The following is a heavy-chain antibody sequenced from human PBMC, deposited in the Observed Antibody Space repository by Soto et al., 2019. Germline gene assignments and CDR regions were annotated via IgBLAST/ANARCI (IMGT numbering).Heavy chain of an antibody. CDR2: IYYSGST. Sequence: PSETLSLTCTVSGGSISSGGYYWSWIRQHPGKGLEWIGYIYYSGSTYYNPSLKSRVTISVDTSKNQFSLKLSSVTAADTAVYYCARANGAITMVREKMTEYYYYYGMDVWGQGTTVTVSS. J-gene: IGHJ6*02. CDR3: ARANGAITMVREKMTEYYYYYGMDV. CDR1: GGSISSGGYY. D-gene: IGHD3-10*01. V-gene: IGHV4-31*03.